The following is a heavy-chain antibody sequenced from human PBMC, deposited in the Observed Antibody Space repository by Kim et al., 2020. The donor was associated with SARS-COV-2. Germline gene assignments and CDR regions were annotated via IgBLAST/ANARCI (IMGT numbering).Heavy chain of an antibody. CDR2: T. Sequence: TYYNPSLKRRVTISVDRSKNQFSLKVSSVTAADTAVYYCARVTAAALFDYWGQGTLVTVSS. J-gene: IGHJ4*02. CDR3: ARVTAAALFDY. V-gene: IGHV4-30-2*01. D-gene: IGHD6-13*01.